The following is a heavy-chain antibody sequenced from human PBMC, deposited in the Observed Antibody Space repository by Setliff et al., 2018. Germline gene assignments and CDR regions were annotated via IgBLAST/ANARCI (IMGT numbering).Heavy chain of an antibody. J-gene: IGHJ4*02. D-gene: IGHD6-6*01. Sequence: ASVKVSCKASGYTFRSYAMNWVRQAPGQRLEWMGWINTNTGNPSYAQGFTGRFVFSLDTSVSTAYLQINSLEAEDTAVYYCARGSGTYASSSRVFHYWGQGTLVTSPQ. V-gene: IGHV7-4-1*02. CDR2: INTNTGNP. CDR1: GYTFRSYA. CDR3: ARGSGTYASSSRVFHY.